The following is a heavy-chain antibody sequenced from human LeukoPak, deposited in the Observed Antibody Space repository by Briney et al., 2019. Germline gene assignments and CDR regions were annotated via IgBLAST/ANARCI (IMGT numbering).Heavy chain of an antibody. V-gene: IGHV4-39*01. CDR1: DGSISSSGYY. CDR3: TRHSSSSFNFDY. J-gene: IGHJ4*02. D-gene: IGHD6-13*01. CDR2: ISYSGST. Sequence: PSETLSLTCTVSDGSISSSGYYWGWIRQPPGKGLEWIGSISYSGSTYYNPSLKSRVTISVDTSKNQFSLKLSSVTAADTAVYYCTRHSSSSFNFDYWGQGTLVTVSS.